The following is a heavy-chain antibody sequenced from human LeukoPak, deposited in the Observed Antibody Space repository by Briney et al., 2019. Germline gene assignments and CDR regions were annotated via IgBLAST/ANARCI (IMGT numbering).Heavy chain of an antibody. J-gene: IGHJ4*02. Sequence: PSETLSLTCTVSGGSISSTSNYWGWIRQPPGKGLEWIGTISYSGSTYYNPSLKSRVTISVDTSKNQFSLNLSSVAAADTAMYYCARLTPYRGSPLGDYWGQGTLVTVSS. CDR2: ISYSGST. CDR1: GGSISSTSNY. D-gene: IGHD1-26*01. CDR3: ARLTPYRGSPLGDY. V-gene: IGHV4-39*01.